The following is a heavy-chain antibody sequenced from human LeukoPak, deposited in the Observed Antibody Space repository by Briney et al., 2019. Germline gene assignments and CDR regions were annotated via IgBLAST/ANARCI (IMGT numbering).Heavy chain of an antibody. Sequence: GGSLRLSCAASGFTFSSHGMNWVRQAPGKGLEWVSGISPNGVITYYADSVKGRFTISRDNSKGTVYMQMNSLRPEDTAVYYCAKDDAWLQYGNWGRGTLVTVSS. CDR3: AKDDAWLQYGN. CDR1: GFTFSSHG. CDR2: ISPNGVIT. J-gene: IGHJ4*02. D-gene: IGHD5-24*01. V-gene: IGHV3-23*01.